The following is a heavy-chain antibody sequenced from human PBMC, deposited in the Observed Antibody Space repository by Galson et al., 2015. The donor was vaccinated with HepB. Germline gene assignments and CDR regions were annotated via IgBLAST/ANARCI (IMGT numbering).Heavy chain of an antibody. CDR2: ISAYNGNT. Sequence: SVKVSCKASGYTFTSYGISWVRQAPGQGLEWMGWISAYNGNTNYAQKLQGRVTMTTDTSTSTAYMELRSLRSDDTAVYYCARDKRYCSSTSCYFGVGPLSYWGQGTLVPVSS. CDR1: GYTFTSYG. CDR3: ARDKRYCSSTSCYFGVGPLSY. J-gene: IGHJ4*02. D-gene: IGHD2-2*01. V-gene: IGHV1-18*01.